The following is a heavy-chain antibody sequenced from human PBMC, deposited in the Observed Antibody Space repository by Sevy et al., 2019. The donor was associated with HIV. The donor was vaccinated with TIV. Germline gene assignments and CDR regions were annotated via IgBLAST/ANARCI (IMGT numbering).Heavy chain of an antibody. D-gene: IGHD4-17*01. CDR3: ARAAATVTTVTHFDY. CDR1: GGSISSGGYS. V-gene: IGHV4-30-2*01. J-gene: IGHJ4*02. Sequence: SLTCAVSGGSISSGGYSWNWIRQPPGEGLEWIGYIFHTGSTNYNPSLKSRVTISVDRSKNQFSLQLSSVTAADTAIYYCARAAATVTTVTHFDYWGQGTLVTVSS. CDR2: IFHTGST.